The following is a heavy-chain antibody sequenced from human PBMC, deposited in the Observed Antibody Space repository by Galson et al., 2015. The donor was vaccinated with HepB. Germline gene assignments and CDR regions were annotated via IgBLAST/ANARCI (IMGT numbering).Heavy chain of an antibody. V-gene: IGHV1-69*01. CDR1: XXXFSNHX. CDR3: AXRSKFRXXADAFXX. CDR2: IIPIFXXT. D-gene: IGHD2/OR15-2a*01. Sequence: KVSCKASXXXFSNHXXXWVXXAPGQGLEXXXAIIPIFXXTNNAQKFQGRVTITADDSTNTAYLELSSLSFEDTAXYYCAXRSKFRXXADAFXXWGQGTMXTVSS. J-gene: IGHJ3*01.